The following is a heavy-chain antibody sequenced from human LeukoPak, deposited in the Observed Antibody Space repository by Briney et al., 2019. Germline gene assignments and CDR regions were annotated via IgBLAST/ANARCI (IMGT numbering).Heavy chain of an antibody. V-gene: IGHV4-61*01. J-gene: IGHJ3*01. Sequence: SETLSLTCTVSGYSISTGYYWGWIRQPPGKGLEWIGHIYYSGNTNYNPSLKSRVTISVDTSKNQFSLKLSSVTAADTAVYYCAREMEEPGAFDVWGQGTLVTVSS. CDR1: GYSISTGYY. D-gene: IGHD1-14*01. CDR3: AREMEEPGAFDV. CDR2: IYYSGNT.